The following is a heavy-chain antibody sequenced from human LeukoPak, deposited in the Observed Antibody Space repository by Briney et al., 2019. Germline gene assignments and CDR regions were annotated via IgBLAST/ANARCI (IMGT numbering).Heavy chain of an antibody. D-gene: IGHD1-26*01. J-gene: IGHJ3*02. CDR1: GFTLSSYW. Sequence: GGSLRLSCSASGFTLSSYWMHWVRQAPGKGLVWVSRINTDGSSTNYADSVKGRFTVSRDNAKNTLYLQMNSLRAEDTAVYYCATWADDAFDIWGQETMVTVSS. V-gene: IGHV3-74*01. CDR3: ATWADDAFDI. CDR2: INTDGSST.